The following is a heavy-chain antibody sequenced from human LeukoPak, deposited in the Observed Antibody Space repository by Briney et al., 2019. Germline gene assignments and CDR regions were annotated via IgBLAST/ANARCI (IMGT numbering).Heavy chain of an antibody. CDR3: ARSSYSSSSSV. Sequence: GGSLRLSCAVSGFTFSGFWMSWSRQAPGKGLGWVASINSDGSEGYYADVVKGRFTISRDNAKNSLYLQINRLRAEDTAVYYCARSSYSSSSSVWGQGTMVTVSS. V-gene: IGHV3-7*03. D-gene: IGHD6-6*01. J-gene: IGHJ3*01. CDR1: GFTFSGFW. CDR2: INSDGSEG.